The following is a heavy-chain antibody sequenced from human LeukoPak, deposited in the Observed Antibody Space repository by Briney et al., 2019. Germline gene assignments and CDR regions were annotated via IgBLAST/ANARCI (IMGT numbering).Heavy chain of an antibody. CDR3: ATGVWFGEFYFDY. Sequence: PSETLSLTCAVSGDSISSSHWWSWVRQAPGKGLEWLGEIYHSGNTNYNPSLKSRVAISLDKSSNHFSLRLTSVTAADTAVYYCATGVWFGEFYFDYWGQGTLVTVSS. CDR2: IYHSGNT. D-gene: IGHD3-10*01. CDR1: GDSISSSHW. J-gene: IGHJ4*02. V-gene: IGHV4/OR15-8*02.